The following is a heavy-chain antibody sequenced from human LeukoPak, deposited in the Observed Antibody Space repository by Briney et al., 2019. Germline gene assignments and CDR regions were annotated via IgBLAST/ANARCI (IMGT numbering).Heavy chain of an antibody. V-gene: IGHV3-7*01. D-gene: IGHD2-21*02. J-gene: IGHJ3*02. CDR3: ARARKYNWNDVEAYCGGDCQFAFDI. CDR1: GFTFSSYW. Sequence: GGSLRLPCAASGFTFSSYWMSWVRQAPGKGLEWVANIKQDGSEKYYVDSVKGRFTISRDNAKNSLYLQMNSLRAEDTAVYYCARARKYNWNDVEAYCGGDCQFAFDIWGQGTMVTVSS. CDR2: IKQDGSEK.